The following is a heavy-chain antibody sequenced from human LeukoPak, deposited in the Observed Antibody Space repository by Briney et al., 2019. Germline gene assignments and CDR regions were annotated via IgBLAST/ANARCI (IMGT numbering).Heavy chain of an antibody. CDR1: GYTFTSYA. CDR2: INTNTGNP. CDR3: ARDRFSGWYYFDY. Sequence: ASVKVSCNASGYTFTSYAISWVRQAPGQGLEWMGWINTNTGNPTYAQGFTGRFVFSLDTSVSTAYLQISSLKAEDTAVYYCARDRFSGWYYFDYWGQGTLVTVSS. V-gene: IGHV7-4-1*02. J-gene: IGHJ4*02. D-gene: IGHD6-19*01.